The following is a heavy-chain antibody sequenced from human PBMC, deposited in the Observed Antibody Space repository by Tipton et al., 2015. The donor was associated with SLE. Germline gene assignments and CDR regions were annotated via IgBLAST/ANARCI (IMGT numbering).Heavy chain of an antibody. J-gene: IGHJ3*02. D-gene: IGHD2-15*01. CDR3: ARLRQWGWELHAFDI. CDR1: GGSISSYY. V-gene: IGHV4-4*08. CDR2: VYTSGST. Sequence: LRLSCTVSGGSISSYYWSWIRPPPGKGLAWIGYVYTSGSTNSNPSPKSRVTIAADTSKNQFSLKLRSVTAADTAVYCCARLRQWGWELHAFDIWGQGTMVTVSS.